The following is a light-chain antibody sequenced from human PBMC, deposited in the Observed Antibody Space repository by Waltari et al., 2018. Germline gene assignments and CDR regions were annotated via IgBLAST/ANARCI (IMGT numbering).Light chain of an antibody. Sequence: SYVLTQPPSVSVAPGKTAKITCGTNNIGAKGLHWYQHKPGQAPVLVIYDDRDRPSGLPERFSGSNSGDTATLTISRVDAGDEADYYCQVWDSSSDHVIFGGGTKLTVL. CDR2: DDR. J-gene: IGLJ2*01. CDR3: QVWDSSSDHVI. CDR1: NIGAKG. V-gene: IGLV3-21*04.